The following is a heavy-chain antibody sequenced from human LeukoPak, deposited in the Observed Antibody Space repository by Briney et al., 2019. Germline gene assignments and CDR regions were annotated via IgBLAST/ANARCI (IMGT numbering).Heavy chain of an antibody. CDR1: GGSISNYY. CDR3: ARGKGSGWTFDY. D-gene: IGHD6-19*01. CDR2: INYSGTT. J-gene: IGHJ4*02. V-gene: IGHV4-59*01. Sequence: SETLSLTCTVSGGSISNYYWSWIRQPPGKGLEWIGYINYSGTTNYNPSVKSRVTISLDTSKIQFSLRLSSVTAADTAVYYCARGKGSGWTFDYWGQGTLVTVSS.